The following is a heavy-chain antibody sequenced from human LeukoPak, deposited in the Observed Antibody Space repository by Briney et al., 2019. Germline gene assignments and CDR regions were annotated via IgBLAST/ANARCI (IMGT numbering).Heavy chain of an antibody. CDR2: IYSSGST. Sequence: SETLSLTCTVSGASLSAFHWTWFRQPAAKGLEWIGLIYSSGSTLFNPSLKSRVAMSVDLTKNQLSLKLTSVTAADTAMYYCARKDGDYWGRGTLVTVSS. V-gene: IGHV4-4*07. CDR1: GASLSAFH. CDR3: ARKDGDY. J-gene: IGHJ4*02.